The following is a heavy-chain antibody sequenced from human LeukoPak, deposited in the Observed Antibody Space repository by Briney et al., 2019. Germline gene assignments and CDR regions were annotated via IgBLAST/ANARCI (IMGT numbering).Heavy chain of an antibody. J-gene: IGHJ4*02. CDR3: AKDGTYCGGDCPPYSDY. CDR2: ISYDGSNK. D-gene: IGHD2-21*02. V-gene: IGHV3-30*18. Sequence: GRSLRLSCAASGFTFSSYGMHWVRQAPGKGLEWVAVISYDGSNKYYADSVKGRFTISRDNSKNTLYLQMNSLRAEDTAVYCCAKDGTYCGGDCPPYSDYWGQGTLVTVSS. CDR1: GFTFSSYG.